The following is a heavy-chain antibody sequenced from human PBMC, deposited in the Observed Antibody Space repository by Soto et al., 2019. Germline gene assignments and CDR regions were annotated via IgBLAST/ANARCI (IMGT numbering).Heavy chain of an antibody. CDR1: GDTFTDYY. D-gene: IGHD2-21*02. CDR2: VNPSGGHT. J-gene: IGHJ4*02. CDR3: GRGGHVVVVTAALDY. V-gene: IGHV1-46*01. Sequence: QVQLMKSGAKVKKPGASVKVSCKASGDTFTDYYIHWVRQAPGQGLEWMGTVNPSGGHTTYAQHCPGRVTMPRDTSTSTLYMELTSLTSDDTAIYYCGRGGHVVVVTAALDYWGQGTLVTVSS.